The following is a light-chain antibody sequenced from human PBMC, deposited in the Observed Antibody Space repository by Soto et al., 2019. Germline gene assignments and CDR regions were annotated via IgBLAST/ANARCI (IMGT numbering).Light chain of an antibody. V-gene: IGKV3-15*01. Sequence: EVVLTQSPATLSVSPGERATLSCRASQSVSTNLAWYQQRPGQAPRLLIHGASARATGIPDRFSGSGAGTEFTLTISSLQSEDFAVYYCHQYNNWRTFGQGTRLEIK. CDR2: GAS. J-gene: IGKJ5*01. CDR1: QSVSTN. CDR3: HQYNNWRT.